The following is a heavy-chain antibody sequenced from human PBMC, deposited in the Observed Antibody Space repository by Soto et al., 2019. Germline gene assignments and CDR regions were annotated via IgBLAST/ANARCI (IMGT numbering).Heavy chain of an antibody. CDR2: IIPMFGIG. J-gene: IGHJ6*04. V-gene: IGHV1-69*01. CDR1: GGSFSKYG. CDR3: GRGYRENYFYAMDV. Sequence: QVQLVQSGAEVKMPGSSVRVSCKASGGSFSKYGISWVRQAPGQGLEWMGGIIPMFGIGNYAEEFLGRVTITADEYTSTSHMVLSSRRSEDTADYCCGRGYRENYFYAMDVWGEWTTVTVSS. D-gene: IGHD2-2*01.